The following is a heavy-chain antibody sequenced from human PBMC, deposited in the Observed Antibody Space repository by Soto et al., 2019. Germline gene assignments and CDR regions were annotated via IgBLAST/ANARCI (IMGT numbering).Heavy chain of an antibody. CDR3: ARSKVGYCSSTSGSDSDY. V-gene: IGHV2-26*01. D-gene: IGHD2-2*01. CDR2: IFSNDEK. CDR1: GFSLSNARMG. J-gene: IGHJ4*01. Sequence: QVTLKESGPVLVKPTETLTLTCTVSGFSLSNARMGVSWIRQPPGKALEWLAHIFSNDEKSYSTSLKSRHTSTKEPSKSQVVLTMTNMDPVDTATYYCARSKVGYCSSTSGSDSDYWGQGTLVTVSS.